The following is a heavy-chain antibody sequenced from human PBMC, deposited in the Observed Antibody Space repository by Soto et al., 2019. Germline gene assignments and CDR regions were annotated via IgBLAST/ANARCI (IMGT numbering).Heavy chain of an antibody. CDR3: ARFRGSYLADY. Sequence: QVQLVQSGAEVKKPGSSVKLSCKASGGTFSSYTISWVRQAPGQGLEWMGRIIPILGIANYAQKFQGRVTITADKSTSTAYMELSSLRSEDTAVYYCARFRGSYLADYWGQGTLVTVSS. V-gene: IGHV1-69*02. CDR1: GGTFSSYT. J-gene: IGHJ4*02. CDR2: IIPILGIA. D-gene: IGHD1-26*01.